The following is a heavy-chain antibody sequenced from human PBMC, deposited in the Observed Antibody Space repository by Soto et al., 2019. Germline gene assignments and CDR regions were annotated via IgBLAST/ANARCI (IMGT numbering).Heavy chain of an antibody. Sequence: PSETLSLTCAVSGGSISSGGYSWSWIRQPPGKGLEWIGYIYHSGSTYYNPSLKSRVTISVDRSKNQFSLKLSSVTAADTAVYYCARSTRTVTTFDYWGQGTLVTVS. CDR2: IYHSGST. V-gene: IGHV4-30-2*01. CDR3: ARSTRTVTTFDY. D-gene: IGHD4-17*01. CDR1: GGSISSGGYS. J-gene: IGHJ4*02.